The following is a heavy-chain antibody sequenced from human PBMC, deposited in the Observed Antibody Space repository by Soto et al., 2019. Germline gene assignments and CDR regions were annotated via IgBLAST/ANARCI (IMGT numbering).Heavy chain of an antibody. CDR2: IYPGDSDT. V-gene: IGHV5-51*01. CDR1: GDSFTSYW. Sequence: GQALKISGKGCGDSFTSYWIGPVRQMPGKGLEWMGIIYPGDSDTRYSPSFQGQVTISADKSISTAYLQWSSLKASDTAMYYCARARFPLGYCSGGSCSDFDYWGQGTLVTVSS. J-gene: IGHJ4*02. CDR3: ARARFPLGYCSGGSCSDFDY. D-gene: IGHD2-15*01.